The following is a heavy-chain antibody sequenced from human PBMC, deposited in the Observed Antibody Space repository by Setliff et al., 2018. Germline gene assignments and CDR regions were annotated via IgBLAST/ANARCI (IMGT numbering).Heavy chain of an antibody. Sequence: ASVKVSCKASGYTFTSYGISWVRQAPGQGLEWMGWISGYNGYTVYAQKLQGRVTLTTDTSTGTAYMVVRSLRSDDTAQYYCVRDRAAIVVGPPTAAFDIWSQGTMVTVSS. D-gene: IGHD2-2*01. V-gene: IGHV1-18*01. CDR3: VRDRAAIVVGPPTAAFDI. CDR2: ISGYNGYT. J-gene: IGHJ3*02. CDR1: GYTFTSYG.